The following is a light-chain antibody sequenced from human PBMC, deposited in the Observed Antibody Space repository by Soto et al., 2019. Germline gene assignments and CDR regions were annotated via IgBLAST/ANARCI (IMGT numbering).Light chain of an antibody. CDR2: KAS. CDR1: QSFDNY. Sequence: DIQMTQSASSLSASLGDRVAITWGASQSFDNYLNWYQQKTGKAPKLLIYKASSLESGVPSRSSGSGYGTEFNLTISSLQTDDFATYYCQQYNSYPWTFGQGTKVDIK. J-gene: IGKJ1*01. CDR3: QQYNSYPWT. V-gene: IGKV1-5*03.